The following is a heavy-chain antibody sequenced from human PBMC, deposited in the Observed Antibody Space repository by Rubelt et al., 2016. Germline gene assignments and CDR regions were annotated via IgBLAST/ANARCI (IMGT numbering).Heavy chain of an antibody. V-gene: IGHV1-18*01. D-gene: IGHD5-24*01. CDR3: ARRDGYNWDDAFDI. CDR2: ISAYNVST. J-gene: IGHJ3*02. Sequence: QVQLVQSGAEVKKPGASVKVSCKASGYTFTSYGISWVRQAPGQGLEWMGWISAYNVSTNYAQKRQGKVTMTTNTSTGTAYMELRSLRSDDTAVYYCARRDGYNWDDAFDIWGQGTMVTVSS. CDR1: GYTFTSYG.